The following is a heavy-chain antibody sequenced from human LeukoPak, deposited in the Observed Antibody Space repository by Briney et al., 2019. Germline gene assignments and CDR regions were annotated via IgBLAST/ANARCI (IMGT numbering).Heavy chain of an antibody. V-gene: IGHV1-2*02. CDR2: INPYSGDT. D-gene: IGHD3-22*01. CDR1: GGTFSSYA. J-gene: IGHJ4*02. Sequence: ASVKVSCKASGGTFSSYAISWVRQAPGQGLEWMGWINPYSGDTAYAQKFQGRVTMTRDKSNNTAYMELNRLKFDDTAVYYCARGTMNLDSWGQGTLVTVSS. CDR3: ARGTMNLDS.